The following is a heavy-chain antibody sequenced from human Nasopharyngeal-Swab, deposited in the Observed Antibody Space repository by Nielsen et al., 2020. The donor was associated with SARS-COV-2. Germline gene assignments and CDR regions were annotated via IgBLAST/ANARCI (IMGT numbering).Heavy chain of an antibody. CDR3: ARDRHKERVVGLGIDY. CDR1: GGSFSGYY. CDR2: INHSGST. Sequence: SETLSLTCAVYGGSFSGYYWSWIRQPPGKGLEWIGEINHSGSTNYNPSLKSRVTISVDTSKNQFSLKLSSVTAAGTAVYYCARDRHKERVVGLGIDYWGQGTLVTVSS. J-gene: IGHJ4*02. D-gene: IGHD1-26*01. V-gene: IGHV4-34*01.